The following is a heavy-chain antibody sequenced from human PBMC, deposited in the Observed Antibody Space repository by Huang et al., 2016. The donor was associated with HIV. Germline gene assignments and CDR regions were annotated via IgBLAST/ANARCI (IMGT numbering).Heavy chain of an antibody. Sequence: VQLQESGPGVVKPSETLSLTCSVSGGSISSYNWNWIRQPPEKGLEWIGSVYGAGSTNSNSSLKRRITISGDTSKNEFSLKVRSATAADTAVYCCARWMNSYGFKYYYYMDVWGKGTTVIVSS. CDR2: VYGAGST. CDR1: GGSISSYN. D-gene: IGHD3-10*01. CDR3: ARWMNSYGFKYYYYMDV. V-gene: IGHV4-59*13. J-gene: IGHJ6*03.